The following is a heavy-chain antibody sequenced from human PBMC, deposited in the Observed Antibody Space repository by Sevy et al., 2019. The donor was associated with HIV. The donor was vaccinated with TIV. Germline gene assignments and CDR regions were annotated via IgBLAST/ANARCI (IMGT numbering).Heavy chain of an antibody. CDR2: ISSSSSYI. J-gene: IGHJ3*02. Sequence: GGSLRLSCAASGFTFSSYSMNWVRQAPGKGLEWVSSISSSSSYIYYADSVKGRFTISRDNAKSSLYLQMNSLRAEDTAVYYCARVGGYSSSWGAFDIWGQGTMVTVSS. V-gene: IGHV3-21*01. CDR1: GFTFSSYS. D-gene: IGHD6-13*01. CDR3: ARVGGYSSSWGAFDI.